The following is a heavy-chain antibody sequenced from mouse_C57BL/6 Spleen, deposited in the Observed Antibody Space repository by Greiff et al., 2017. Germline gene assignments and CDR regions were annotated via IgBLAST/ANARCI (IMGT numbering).Heavy chain of an antibody. D-gene: IGHD3-2*02. V-gene: IGHV1-66*01. CDR1: GYSFTSYS. J-gene: IGHJ4*01. CDR3: ARTETAQDYYAMDY. Sequence: QVQLQQSGPELVKPGASVKISCKASGYSFTSYSIPWVKQRPGQGLEWIGWITPGSGNTKYTEKFKGKATLTADTSSSTAYMQLSSLTSEDSAVYYCARTETAQDYYAMDYWGQGTSVTVSS. CDR2: ITPGSGNT.